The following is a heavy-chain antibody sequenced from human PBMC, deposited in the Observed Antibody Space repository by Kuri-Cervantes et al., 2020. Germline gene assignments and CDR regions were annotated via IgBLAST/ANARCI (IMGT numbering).Heavy chain of an antibody. D-gene: IGHD2-2*01. CDR2: ISSSGSTI. Sequence: LSLTCAASGFTFSDYYMSWIRQAPGKGLEWVSYISSSGSTIYYADSVKGRFTISRDNAKNSLYLQMNSLRAEDTAVYYCARAPPETYCSSTSCYEYYYYYMDVWGKGTTVTVSS. CDR3: ARAPPETYCSSTSCYEYYYYYMDV. CDR1: GFTFSDYY. V-gene: IGHV3-11*01. J-gene: IGHJ6*03.